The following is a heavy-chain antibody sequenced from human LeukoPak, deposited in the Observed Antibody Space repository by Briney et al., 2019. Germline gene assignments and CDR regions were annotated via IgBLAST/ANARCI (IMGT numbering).Heavy chain of an antibody. CDR2: IYPGDSDT. CDR1: GYSFTSYW. D-gene: IGHD3-10*01. Sequence: GESLKISCKGSGYSFTSYWIGWVRQMPGKGLEWMGIIYPGDSDTRYSPSFQGQVTISADKSISTAYLQWSSLKASDTAMYYCARHVMGPITSGSGSYTNWFDPWGQGTLVTVSS. CDR3: ARHVMGPITSGSGSYTNWFDP. J-gene: IGHJ5*02. V-gene: IGHV5-51*01.